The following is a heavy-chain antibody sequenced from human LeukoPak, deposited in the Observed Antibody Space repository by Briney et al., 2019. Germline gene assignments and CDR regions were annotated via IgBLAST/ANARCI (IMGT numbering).Heavy chain of an antibody. CDR1: GCTFTSYA. V-gene: IGHV1-3*01. Sequence: ASVKVSCKASGCTFTSYAMHWVRQAPGQRLEWMGWINAGNGNTKYSQKFQGRVTITRDTSASTAYMELSSLRSEDTAVYYCARVITVRGVMGAFDIWGQGTMVTVSS. D-gene: IGHD3-10*01. CDR3: ARVITVRGVMGAFDI. J-gene: IGHJ3*02. CDR2: INAGNGNT.